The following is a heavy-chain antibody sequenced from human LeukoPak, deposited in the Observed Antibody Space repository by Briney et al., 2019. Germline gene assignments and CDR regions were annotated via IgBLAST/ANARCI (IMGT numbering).Heavy chain of an antibody. J-gene: IGHJ4*02. D-gene: IGHD3-9*01. CDR1: GGTFSSYA. CDR2: ISAYNGNT. Sequence: ASVKVSCKASGGTFSSYAISWVRQAPGQGLEWMGWISAYNGNTNYAQKLQGRVTMTTDTSTSTAYMELRSLRSDDTAVYYCARSELVTPDFDYWGQGTLVTVSS. CDR3: ARSELVTPDFDY. V-gene: IGHV1-18*01.